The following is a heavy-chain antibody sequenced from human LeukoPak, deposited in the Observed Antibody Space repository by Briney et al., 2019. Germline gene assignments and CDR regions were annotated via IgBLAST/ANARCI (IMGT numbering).Heavy chain of an antibody. Sequence: SETLSLTCTVSGGSISTYYWSWIRQPPGKGLEWIAYIHYSGSTNYNPSLKSRVTISVDTSKKHLSLKLSSVTAADTAVYYCARRPTGDPKFDYWGQGTLVTVSS. CDR3: ARRPTGDPKFDY. D-gene: IGHD7-27*01. V-gene: IGHV4-59*08. CDR2: IHYSGST. CDR1: GGSISTYY. J-gene: IGHJ4*02.